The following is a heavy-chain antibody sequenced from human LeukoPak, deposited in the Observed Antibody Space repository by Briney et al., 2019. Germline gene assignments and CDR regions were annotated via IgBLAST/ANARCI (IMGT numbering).Heavy chain of an antibody. Sequence: PGGSLRLSCAASGFTFSSYWMSWVRQAPGKGLEWVANIKQDGSEKYYVDSVKGRFTISRDNAKNSLYLQMNSLRAEDTAVYYCARDYQVPRSMVRRASDAFDIWGQGTMVTVSS. D-gene: IGHD3-10*01. CDR3: ARDYQVPRSMVRRASDAFDI. J-gene: IGHJ3*02. V-gene: IGHV3-7*03. CDR2: IKQDGSEK. CDR1: GFTFSSYW.